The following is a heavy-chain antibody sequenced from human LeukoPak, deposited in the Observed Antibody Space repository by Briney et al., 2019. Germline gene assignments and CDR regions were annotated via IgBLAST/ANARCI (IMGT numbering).Heavy chain of an antibody. V-gene: IGHV3-21*01. CDR2: ISGSSIYI. Sequence: GGSLRLSCAASGFTFSTYSMNWVRQAPGKGLEWVSSISGSSIYIYYADSVKGRFTISGDKAKNSLYLQMNSLRVEDTAVYYCARDYKYAFDNWGQGTLVTVSS. CDR1: GFTFSTYS. D-gene: IGHD5-24*01. J-gene: IGHJ4*02. CDR3: ARDYKYAFDN.